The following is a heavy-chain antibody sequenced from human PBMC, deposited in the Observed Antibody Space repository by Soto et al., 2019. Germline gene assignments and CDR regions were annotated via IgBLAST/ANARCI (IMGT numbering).Heavy chain of an antibody. CDR2: IYYSGST. Sequence: QVQLQESGPGLVKPSETLSLTCTVSGGSISSYYWSWIRQPPGKGLEWIGYIYYSGSTNYNPSLKSRVTISVDTSKNQFTLKLSPVTAADTAVYYCARLAYYYDSSGYYCCDAFDIWGQGTMVTVSS. CDR3: ARLAYYYDSSGYYCCDAFDI. V-gene: IGHV4-59*08. CDR1: GGSISSYY. J-gene: IGHJ3*02. D-gene: IGHD3-22*01.